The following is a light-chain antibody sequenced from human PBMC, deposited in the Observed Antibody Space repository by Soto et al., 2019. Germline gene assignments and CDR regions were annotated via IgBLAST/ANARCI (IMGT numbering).Light chain of an antibody. CDR1: SGSVSTSSY. CDR3: VLYIGTWV. V-gene: IGLV8-61*01. J-gene: IGLJ3*02. Sequence: QTVVTQEPSFSVSPGGTVTLTCGFSSGSVSTSSYPTWYQQTPGQAPRTLIYSPNTRSSGVPDRFSGSILGNKAALTITGAQADDESDYYCVLYIGTWVFGGGTKLTVL. CDR2: SPN.